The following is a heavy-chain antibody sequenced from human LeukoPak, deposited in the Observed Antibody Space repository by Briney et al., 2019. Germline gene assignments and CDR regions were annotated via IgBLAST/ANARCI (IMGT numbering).Heavy chain of an antibody. CDR2: IWYDGSNK. CDR1: GFTFSSYG. D-gene: IGHD1-26*01. V-gene: IGHV3-33*06. J-gene: IGHJ4*02. Sequence: PGRSLRLSCAASGFTFSSYGMHWVRQAPGKGLEWVAVIWYDGSNKYYADSVKGRFTISRDNSKNTLYLQMNSLRAEDTAVYYCAKDINSVGATYFDYWGQGTLVTVSS. CDR3: AKDINSVGATYFDY.